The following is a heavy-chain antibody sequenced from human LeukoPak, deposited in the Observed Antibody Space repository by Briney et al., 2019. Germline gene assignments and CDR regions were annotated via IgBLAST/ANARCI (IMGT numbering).Heavy chain of an antibody. CDR1: GGSISAYY. V-gene: IGHV4-59*01. CDR2: IYYSGST. J-gene: IGHJ5*02. CDR3: ARERGSMVRGFDP. D-gene: IGHD3-10*01. Sequence: SETLSLTCTVSGGSISAYYWSWIRQPPGKGLEWIGYIYYSGSTNYNPSLKSRVTISVGTSKNQFSLKLSSVTAADTAVYYCARERGSMVRGFDPWGQGTLVTVSS.